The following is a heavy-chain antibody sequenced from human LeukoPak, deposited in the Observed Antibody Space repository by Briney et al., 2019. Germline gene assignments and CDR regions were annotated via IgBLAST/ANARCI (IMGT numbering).Heavy chain of an antibody. J-gene: IGHJ4*02. Sequence: SETLSLTCTVSGGSISSYYWSWIRQPAGKGLECIGRIYTSGSTNYNPSLKSRVTMSVDTSKNQFSLKLSSVTAADTAVYYCAREVGYSSSWYGIYYFDYWGQGTLVTVSS. D-gene: IGHD6-13*01. V-gene: IGHV4-4*07. CDR2: IYTSGST. CDR1: GGSISSYY. CDR3: AREVGYSSSWYGIYYFDY.